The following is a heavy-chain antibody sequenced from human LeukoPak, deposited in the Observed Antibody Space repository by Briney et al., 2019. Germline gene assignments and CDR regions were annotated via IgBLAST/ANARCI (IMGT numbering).Heavy chain of an antibody. Sequence: GGSLILSYAASGFTFSSYWMHWVRQAPGKGLVWVSRINSDGSSTTYADSVKGRFTISRDNAKNTLYLQMNSLRAEGTAVYYCARVFSGWYFYFDNWGQGTLVTVSS. CDR3: ARVFSGWYFYFDN. CDR2: INSDGSST. J-gene: IGHJ4*02. CDR1: GFTFSSYW. V-gene: IGHV3-74*01. D-gene: IGHD6-19*01.